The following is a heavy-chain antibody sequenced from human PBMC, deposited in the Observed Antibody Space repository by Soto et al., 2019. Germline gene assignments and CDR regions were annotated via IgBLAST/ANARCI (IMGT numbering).Heavy chain of an antibody. CDR2: IIPIFGTA. V-gene: IGHV1-69*13. J-gene: IGHJ6*02. D-gene: IGHD4-17*01. CDR1: GGTFSSYA. CDR3: ARETGRSATICYYYYYGMDV. Sequence: GASVKVSCKASGGTFSSYAISWVRQAPGQGLEWMGGIIPIFGTANYAQKFQGRVTITADESTSTAYMELSSLRSEDTAVYYCARETGRSATICYYYYYGMDVWGQGTTVTVSS.